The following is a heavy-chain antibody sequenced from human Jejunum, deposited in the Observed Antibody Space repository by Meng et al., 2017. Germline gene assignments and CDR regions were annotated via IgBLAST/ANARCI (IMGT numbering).Heavy chain of an antibody. J-gene: IGHJ4*02. CDR3: ARDMYSYGYYDY. V-gene: IGHV7-4-1*02. CDR2: INTNTGKP. CDR1: GYTFTNYA. Sequence: HVHLVQAGAEVKKPGASVKVSCKASGYTFTNYAMHWVRQAPGQRLEWMGWINTNTGKPTYAQDFTGRFVFSLDTSVTTAYLEISSLEAEDTATYYCARDMYSYGYYDYWGQGTLVTVSS. D-gene: IGHD5-18*01.